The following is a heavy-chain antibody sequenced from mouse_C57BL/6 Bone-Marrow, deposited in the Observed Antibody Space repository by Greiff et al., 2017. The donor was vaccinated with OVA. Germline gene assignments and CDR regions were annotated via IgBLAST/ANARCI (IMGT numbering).Heavy chain of an antibody. J-gene: IGHJ4*01. Sequence: QVQLQQPGAELVKPGASVKLSCKASGYTFTSYWMHWVKQRPGQGLEWIGMIHPNSGSTNYNEKFKSKATLTVDKSSSTAYMQLSSLTSEDSAVYYCARAYGYDRDYYAVDYWGQGTSVTGSS. CDR1: GYTFTSYW. D-gene: IGHD2-2*01. CDR2: IHPNSGST. V-gene: IGHV1-64*01. CDR3: ARAYGYDRDYYAVDY.